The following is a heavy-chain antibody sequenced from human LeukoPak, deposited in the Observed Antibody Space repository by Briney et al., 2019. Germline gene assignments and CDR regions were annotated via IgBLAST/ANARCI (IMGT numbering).Heavy chain of an antibody. CDR3: ARGATGTTFYHWLDP. J-gene: IGHJ5*02. CDR1: GGTFGIYG. CDR2: IVPMYRTP. V-gene: IGHV1-69*05. D-gene: IGHD1-7*01. Sequence: GASVKVSCKASGGTFGIYGMSWVRQAPGQGLEWMGGIVPMYRTPTYAERFEGRVTISTDDSTSTVYMELSSLRSEDTAVYYCARGATGTTFYHWLDPWGQGNLVTVSS.